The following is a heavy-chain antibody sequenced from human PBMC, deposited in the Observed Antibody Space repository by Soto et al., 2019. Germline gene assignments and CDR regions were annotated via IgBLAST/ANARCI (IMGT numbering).Heavy chain of an antibody. CDR3: ARESPGAADADYYYYGMDV. D-gene: IGHD6-13*01. CDR1: GFTVSSNY. J-gene: IGHJ6*02. Sequence: GGSLRLSCAASGFTVSSNYMSWVRQAPGKGLEWVSVIYSGGSTYYADPVKGRFTISRDNSKNTLYLQMNSLRAEDTAVYYCARESPGAADADYYYYGMDVWGQGTTVTVSS. CDR2: IYSGGST. V-gene: IGHV3-53*01.